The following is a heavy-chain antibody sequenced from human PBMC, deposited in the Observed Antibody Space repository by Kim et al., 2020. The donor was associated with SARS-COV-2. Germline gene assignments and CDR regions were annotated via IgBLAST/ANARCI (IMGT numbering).Heavy chain of an antibody. Sequence: ASVKVSCKASGYTFTSYAMHWVRQAPGQRLEWMGWINAGNGNTKYSQKFQGRVTITRDTSASTAYMELSSLRSEDTAVYYCARDPLPYCGGDCYSDYWGQGTLVTVSS. CDR3: ARDPLPYCGGDCYSDY. D-gene: IGHD2-21*02. CDR1: GYTFTSYA. J-gene: IGHJ4*02. V-gene: IGHV1-3*01. CDR2: INAGNGNT.